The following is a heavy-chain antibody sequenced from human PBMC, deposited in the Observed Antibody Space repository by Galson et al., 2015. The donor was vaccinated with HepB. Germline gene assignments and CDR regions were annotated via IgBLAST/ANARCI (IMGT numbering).Heavy chain of an antibody. CDR1: GYTFTSYY. Sequence: SVKVSCKASGYTFTSYYMHWVRQAPGQGLEWMGIINPSGGSTSYAQKFQGRVTMTRDTSTSTVYMELSSLRSEDTAVYYCARDWHSHSSMVQGVTNWFDPWGQGTLVTVSS. CDR3: ARDWHSHSSMVQGVTNWFDP. D-gene: IGHD3-10*01. V-gene: IGHV1-46*03. CDR2: INPSGGST. J-gene: IGHJ5*02.